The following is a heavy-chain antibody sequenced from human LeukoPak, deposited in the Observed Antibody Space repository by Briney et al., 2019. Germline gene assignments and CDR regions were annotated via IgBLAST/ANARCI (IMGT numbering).Heavy chain of an antibody. CDR3: ARDPPTLYYYDSSGYPPDY. CDR1: GFTFSSYG. Sequence: GGSLRLSCAASGFTFSSYGMHWVPQAPGKGREGVAVIWYDGSNKYYADSVKGRFTISRDNSKNTLYLQMNSLRAEDTAVYYCARDPPTLYYYDSSGYPPDYWGQGTLVTVSS. D-gene: IGHD3-22*01. J-gene: IGHJ4*02. V-gene: IGHV3-33*01. CDR2: IWYDGSNK.